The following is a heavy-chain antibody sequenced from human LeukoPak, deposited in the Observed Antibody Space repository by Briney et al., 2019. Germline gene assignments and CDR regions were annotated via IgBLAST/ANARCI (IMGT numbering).Heavy chain of an antibody. CDR2: IYASGST. V-gene: IGHV4-4*07. CDR1: GGSISSYY. J-gene: IGHJ4*02. D-gene: IGHD3-10*01. Sequence: SETLSLTCTVSGGSISSYYWSWVRQPAGKGLEWIGRIYASGSTAYNPSLKSRITISVDTSKNQFSLMLTSLTAADTGVYFCARGGSSSASGTYSHFDFWGQGTLVTVSS. CDR3: ARGGSSSASGTYSHFDF.